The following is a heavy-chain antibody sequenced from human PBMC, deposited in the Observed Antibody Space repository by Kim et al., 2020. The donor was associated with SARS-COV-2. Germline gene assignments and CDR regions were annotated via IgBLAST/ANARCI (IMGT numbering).Heavy chain of an antibody. Sequence: GGSLRLSCAASGFTFSSYAMSWVRQAPGKGLEWVSAISGSGGSTYYADSVKGRFTISRDNSKNTLYLQMNSLRAEDTAVYYCAKDLLGLVVVTAADYWGQGTLVTVSS. CDR3: AKDLLGLVVVTAADY. J-gene: IGHJ4*02. CDR1: GFTFSSYA. V-gene: IGHV3-23*01. CDR2: ISGSGGST. D-gene: IGHD2-21*02.